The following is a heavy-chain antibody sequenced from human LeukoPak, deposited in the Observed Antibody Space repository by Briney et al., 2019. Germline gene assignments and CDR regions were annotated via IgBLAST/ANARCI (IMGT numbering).Heavy chain of an antibody. CDR1: GGSISSYY. CDR2: IYTSGST. V-gene: IGHV4-4*07. J-gene: IGHJ4*02. CDR3: ARATVTIGRRYYFDY. Sequence: SETLSLTCTVSGGSISSYYWSWLRQPAGKGLEWIGRIYTSGSTNYNPSLKSRVTMSVDTSKNQFSLKLSSVTAADTAVYYCARATVTIGRRYYFDYWGQGTLVTVSS. D-gene: IGHD4-17*01.